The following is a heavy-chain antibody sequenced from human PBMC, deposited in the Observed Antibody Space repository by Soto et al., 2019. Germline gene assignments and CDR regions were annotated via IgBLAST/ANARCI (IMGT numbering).Heavy chain of an antibody. Sequence: EVPLVESGGGLVQPGGSLRLSCAASGFTFSSYWMHWVRQAPGKGLVWVSRINSDGSSTNYADSVQGRFTISRDNAKNTLYLQMSSLRAEDTAVYYCAKTSAVAAPVFAYWGQGTLVTVSS. J-gene: IGHJ4*02. V-gene: IGHV3-74*01. D-gene: IGHD6-19*01. CDR3: AKTSAVAAPVFAY. CDR2: INSDGSST. CDR1: GFTFSSYW.